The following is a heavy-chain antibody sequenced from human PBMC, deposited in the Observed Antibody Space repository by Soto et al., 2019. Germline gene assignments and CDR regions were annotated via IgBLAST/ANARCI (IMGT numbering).Heavy chain of an antibody. J-gene: IGHJ4*02. V-gene: IGHV4-59*01. CDR2: IYYSGST. CDR3: ARVPAGWLHPYFDY. Sequence: LSLTCTVSGGSISSYYWSWIRQPPGKGLEWIGYIYYSGSTNYNPSLKSRVTISVDASKNQFSLKLSSVTAADTAVYYCARVPAGWLHPYFDYWGQGTLVTVPQ. CDR1: GGSISSYY. D-gene: IGHD5-12*01.